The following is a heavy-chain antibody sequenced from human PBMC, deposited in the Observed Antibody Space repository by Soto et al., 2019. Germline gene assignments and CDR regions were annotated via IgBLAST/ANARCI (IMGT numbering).Heavy chain of an antibody. Sequence: GGSLRLSCAASGFTFSSYSMNWVRQAPGKGLEWVSSISSSSSYIYYADSVKGRFTISRDNAKNSLYLQMNSLRAEDTAVYYCARRSGEGGGYDRYDYWGQGTLVTVSS. V-gene: IGHV3-21*01. CDR3: ARRSGEGGGYDRYDY. CDR1: GFTFSSYS. D-gene: IGHD5-12*01. CDR2: ISSSSSYI. J-gene: IGHJ4*02.